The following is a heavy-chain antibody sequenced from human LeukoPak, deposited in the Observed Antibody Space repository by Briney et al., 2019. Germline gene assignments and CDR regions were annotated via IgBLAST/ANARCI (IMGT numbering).Heavy chain of an antibody. CDR2: ISAYNGNT. CDR3: ARDPDSRYSRGAFDI. J-gene: IGHJ3*02. CDR1: GYTFTSYG. Sequence: ASVKVSCKASGYTFTSYGISWVRQAPGQGLEWMGWISAYNGNTNYAQKLQGRVTMTTDTSTSTAYMELRSLRSDDTAVYYCARDPDSRYSRGAFDIWGQGTMVTVSS. D-gene: IGHD3-22*01. V-gene: IGHV1-18*01.